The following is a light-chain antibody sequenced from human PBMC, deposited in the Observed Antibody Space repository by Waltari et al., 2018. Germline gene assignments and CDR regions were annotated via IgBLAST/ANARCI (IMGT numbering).Light chain of an antibody. V-gene: IGLV3-10*01. CDR1: ALPNKY. Sequence: SYELTQPPSVSVSPGHPARHTCSGEALPNKYAYWYRQKSGQAPVLVIYEDTKRPSGIPERISGSNSGAVATLTITGAQVEDEADYYCYSTDYTGNYWVFGGGTKLTVL. CDR3: YSTDYTGNYWV. J-gene: IGLJ3*02. CDR2: EDT.